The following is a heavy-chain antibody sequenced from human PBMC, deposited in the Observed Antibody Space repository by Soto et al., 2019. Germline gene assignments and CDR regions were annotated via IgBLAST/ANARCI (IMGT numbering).Heavy chain of an antibody. CDR1: GFTFSNAW. Sequence: EVQLVESGGGLVKPGGSLRLSCAASGFTFSNAWMNWVRQAPGKGLEWFGRIKSKTDGGTTDYAAPVKGRFTISRDDSKNTLYLQMNSLKTEDTAVYYCTTTRLSSSWYDGDLDYWGQGTLVTVSS. D-gene: IGHD6-13*01. CDR2: IKSKTDGGTT. V-gene: IGHV3-15*07. CDR3: TTTRLSSSWYDGDLDY. J-gene: IGHJ4*02.